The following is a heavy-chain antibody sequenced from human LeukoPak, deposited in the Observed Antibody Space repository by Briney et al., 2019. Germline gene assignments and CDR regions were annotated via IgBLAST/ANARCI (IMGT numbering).Heavy chain of an antibody. Sequence: GGSLRLSCAASGFTFDDYGTSWVRQAPGKGLEWVSGINWNGGSTGYADSVKGRFTISRDDAKNSLYLQMNSLRSEDTALYYCVRGRRYCGSTNCVGLFDNWGQGTLVTVSS. CDR2: INWNGGST. J-gene: IGHJ4*02. CDR3: VRGRRYCGSTNCVGLFDN. V-gene: IGHV3-20*04. D-gene: IGHD2-2*01. CDR1: GFTFDDYG.